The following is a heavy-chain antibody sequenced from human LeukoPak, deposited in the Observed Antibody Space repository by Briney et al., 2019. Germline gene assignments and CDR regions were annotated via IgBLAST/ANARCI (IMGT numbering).Heavy chain of an antibody. V-gene: IGHV4-59*08. J-gene: IGHJ4*02. CDR2: IFYSGST. CDR3: ARQTGSGLFSLP. CDR1: GDSITSYY. Sequence: SETLSLTCTVSGDSITSYYCSWIRQPPGKGLEWIGHIFYSGSTNYNPSLKSRVTISVDTSKNQFSLKLTSVTAADTAVYYCARQTGSGLFSLPGGQGTLVTVSS. D-gene: IGHD3/OR15-3a*01.